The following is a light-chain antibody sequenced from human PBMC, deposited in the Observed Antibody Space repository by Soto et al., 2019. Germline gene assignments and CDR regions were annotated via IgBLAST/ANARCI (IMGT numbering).Light chain of an antibody. Sequence: EIVMTQSPATLSVSPGERATLSCRASQSISSKLAWYQQKPGQGPRRLIYGASSKATGIPARFSGSRSGTEFTLTTSSLQSEDFAVYYCQHYSTWLWTFSQGTKVEIK. J-gene: IGKJ1*01. CDR1: QSISSK. CDR3: QHYSTWLWT. CDR2: GAS. V-gene: IGKV3-15*01.